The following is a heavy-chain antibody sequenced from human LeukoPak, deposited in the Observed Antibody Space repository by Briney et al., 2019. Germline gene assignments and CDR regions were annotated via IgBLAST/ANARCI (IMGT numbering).Heavy chain of an antibody. Sequence: SCKASGGTFSSYGMSWVRQAPGKGLEWVSSISSSSSFIYYADSVKGRFTISRDNAKNSLYLQMNSLRAEDTAVYYCARESSSSGWFNYFDSWGQGTLVTVSS. V-gene: IGHV3-21*01. J-gene: IGHJ4*02. CDR3: ARESSSSGWFNYFDS. D-gene: IGHD6-19*01. CDR1: GGTFSSYG. CDR2: ISSSSSFI.